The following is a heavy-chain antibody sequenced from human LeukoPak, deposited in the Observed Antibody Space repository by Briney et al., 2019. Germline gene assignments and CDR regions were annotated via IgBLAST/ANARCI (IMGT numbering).Heavy chain of an antibody. CDR3: ARGRIQLWIHNGMDI. CDR2: IRSKDHGGPT. D-gene: IGHD5-18*01. CDR1: GFIFGDHA. V-gene: IGHV3-49*03. J-gene: IGHJ6*02. Sequence: GGSLRHSCTASGFIFGDHAMSWLRQAPGKGLECVGFIRSKDHGGPTEYRASVKRRFTISIDDSRGVAYLQMDNLEAEDSGVYYCARGRIQLWIHNGMDIWGQGTTITVSS.